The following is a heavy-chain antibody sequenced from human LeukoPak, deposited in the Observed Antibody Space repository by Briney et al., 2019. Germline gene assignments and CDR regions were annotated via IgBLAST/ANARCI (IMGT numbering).Heavy chain of an antibody. Sequence: PSETLSLTCTVSGGSISSYYWSWIRQPPGKGLEWIGYIYYSGSTNYNPSLKSRVTISADTSKNQFSLKLSSVTAADTAVYYCARRRTMVRGLNYWGQGTLVTVSS. CDR3: ARRRTMVRGLNY. CDR2: IYYSGST. D-gene: IGHD3-10*01. J-gene: IGHJ4*02. CDR1: GGSISSYY. V-gene: IGHV4-59*12.